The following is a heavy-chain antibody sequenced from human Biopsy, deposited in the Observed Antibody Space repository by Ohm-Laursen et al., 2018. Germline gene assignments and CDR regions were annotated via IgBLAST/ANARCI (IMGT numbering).Heavy chain of an antibody. V-gene: IGHV4-39*01. CDR3: ARVAGGYAYYYGMDV. Sequence: SDTLSLTCTVTGGSISRSSYYWDWIRQPPGKGLEWIGSIYYSGSTYYNPSLKSRVTISADRSKNQFSLKLTSVTAADTAVYYCARVAGGYAYYYGMDVWVQGTTVIVSS. J-gene: IGHJ6*02. CDR1: GGSISRSSYY. CDR2: IYYSGST. D-gene: IGHD5-12*01.